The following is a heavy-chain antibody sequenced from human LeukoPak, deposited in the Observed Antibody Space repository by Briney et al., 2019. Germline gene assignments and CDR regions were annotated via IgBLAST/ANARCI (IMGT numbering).Heavy chain of an antibody. CDR1: GFTFSSYA. J-gene: IGHJ4*02. Sequence: GGSLRLSCAASGFTFSSYAMSWVRQAPGKGLEWVSAISGSGGSTYYADSVKGRFTISRDNSKNTLYLQMNSLRAEDTAAYYCARDAVRSGEFDHWGQGILVTVSS. D-gene: IGHD1-26*01. V-gene: IGHV3-23*01. CDR2: ISGSGGST. CDR3: ARDAVRSGEFDH.